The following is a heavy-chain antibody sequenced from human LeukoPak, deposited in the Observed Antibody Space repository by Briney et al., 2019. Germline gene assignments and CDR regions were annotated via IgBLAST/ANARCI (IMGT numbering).Heavy chain of an antibody. CDR1: GYTFTSYY. D-gene: IGHD4-17*01. V-gene: IGHV1-46*01. CDR3: ARGFTYGDYYYYYYMDV. J-gene: IGHJ6*03. Sequence: RASVKVSCKASGYTFTSYYMHWVRQAPGQGLEWMGIINPSGGSTSYAQKFQGRVTMTRDMSTSTVYMELSSLRSEDTAVYYCARGFTYGDYYYYYYMDVWGKGTTVTVSS. CDR2: INPSGGST.